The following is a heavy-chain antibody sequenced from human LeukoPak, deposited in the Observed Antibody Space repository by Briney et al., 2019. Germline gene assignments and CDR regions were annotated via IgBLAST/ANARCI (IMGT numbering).Heavy chain of an antibody. J-gene: IGHJ4*02. D-gene: IGHD3-10*01. CDR1: GDSITSYY. CDR3: ARVDRFGESTHYFDD. CDR2: IYYTGST. V-gene: IGHV4-59*01. Sequence: SETLSLTCTVSGDSITSYYWSWIRQPPGKGLEWIGYIYYTGSTNHNPSLKSRITISIDTSKNQFSLRLTSVTAADTALYYCARVDRFGESTHYFDDWGQGTLVAVSS.